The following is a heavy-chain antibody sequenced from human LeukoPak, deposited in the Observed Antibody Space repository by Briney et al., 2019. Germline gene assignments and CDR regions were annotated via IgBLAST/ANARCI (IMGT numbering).Heavy chain of an antibody. D-gene: IGHD2-21*01. Sequence: ASVKVSCKASGYTFTGYYMHWVRQAPGQGLEWMGWINPNSGGTNYAQKFQGRVTMTRDTSISTAYMELSRLRSDDTAVYYCVRDAAYCGGDCYSWGQGTLVTVSS. CDR2: INPNSGGT. CDR1: GYTFTGYY. CDR3: VRDAAYCGGDCYS. V-gene: IGHV1-2*02. J-gene: IGHJ5*02.